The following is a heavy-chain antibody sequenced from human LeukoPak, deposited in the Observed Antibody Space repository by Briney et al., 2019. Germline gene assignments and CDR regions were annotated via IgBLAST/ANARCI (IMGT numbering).Heavy chain of an antibody. Sequence: GGSLRLSCAASGFTFSSNWVHWVRQAPGKGLVWVSRINSDGSSTSYADSVKGRFTISRDNAKNTLYLQMNSLRVEDTAVYYCARGADWGSADYWGQGTLVTVSS. J-gene: IGHJ4*02. CDR1: GFTFSSNW. CDR2: INSDGSST. CDR3: ARGADWGSADY. V-gene: IGHV3-74*01. D-gene: IGHD3-16*01.